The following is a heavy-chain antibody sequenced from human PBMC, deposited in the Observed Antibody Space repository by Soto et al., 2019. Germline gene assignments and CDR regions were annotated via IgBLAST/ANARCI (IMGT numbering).Heavy chain of an antibody. CDR2: INAGTGNT. V-gene: IGHV1-3*01. CDR3: AREVEVGMTVAPYGMDV. CDR1: GYTFTSYA. J-gene: IGHJ6*02. D-gene: IGHD2-15*01. Sequence: GASVKVSCKASGYTFTSYAMHWVRQAPGQRLEWMGWINAGTGNTKYSQKFQGRVTITRDTSARTAYMELSSLRSEDTAVYYCAREVEVGMTVAPYGMDVWGQGTTVTVSS.